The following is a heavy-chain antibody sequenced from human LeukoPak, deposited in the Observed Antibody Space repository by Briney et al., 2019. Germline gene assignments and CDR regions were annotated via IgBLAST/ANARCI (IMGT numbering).Heavy chain of an antibody. D-gene: IGHD2-2*01. CDR3: ARAGGYCSSTSCQLLGY. Sequence: GGSLRLSCAASGFTFSSYSMNWVRQAPGKGLEWVSSISSSSSYIYYADSVKGRFTISKDNAKNSLYLQMNSLRAEDTAVYYCARAGGYCSSTSCQLLGYWGQGTLVTVSS. V-gene: IGHV3-21*01. J-gene: IGHJ4*02. CDR1: GFTFSSYS. CDR2: ISSSSSYI.